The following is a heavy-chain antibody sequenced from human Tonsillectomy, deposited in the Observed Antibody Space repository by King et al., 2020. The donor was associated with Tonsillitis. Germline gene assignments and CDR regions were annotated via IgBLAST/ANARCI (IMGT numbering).Heavy chain of an antibody. Sequence: QLVQSGAEVKKPGESLRISCKGSGNSFSSYWISWMRQMPGKGLEWMGTIDPSASLVTYNPSFEGHVTMSVDTSISTAYLQWSSLKPPDTAMYYCARLAPGGGAVSWLGWFDPWGQGTLVAGSS. V-gene: IGHV5-10-1*03. CDR1: GNSFSSYW. D-gene: IGHD3-22*01. CDR2: IDPSASLV. J-gene: IGHJ5*02. CDR3: ARLAPGGGAVSWLGWFDP.